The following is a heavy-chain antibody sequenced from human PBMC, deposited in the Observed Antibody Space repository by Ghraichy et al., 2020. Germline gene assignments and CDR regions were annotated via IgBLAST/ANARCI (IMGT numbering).Heavy chain of an antibody. D-gene: IGHD6-19*01. CDR1: GFKGFKFSTYW. CDR2: INTDGSST. V-gene: IGHV3-74*01. J-gene: IGHJ4*02. Sequence: GESLNISCAASGFKGFKFSTYWMHWVRQAPGKGLMCVSRINTDGSSTSYADSVKGRFTISRDNAKNTLYLQMNSLRAEDTAVYYCARGAGIGIDYWGQGTLVTVSS. CDR3: ARGAGIGIDY.